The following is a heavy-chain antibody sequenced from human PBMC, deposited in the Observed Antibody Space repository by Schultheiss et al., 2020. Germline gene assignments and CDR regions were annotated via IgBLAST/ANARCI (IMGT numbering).Heavy chain of an antibody. CDR2: ISWNSGSI. V-gene: IGHV3-9*01. CDR3: ARERQPHSSGWGDAFDI. J-gene: IGHJ3*02. CDR1: GFTFDDYA. Sequence: SLKISCAASGFTFDDYAMHWVRQAPGKGLEWVSGISWNSGSIGYADSVKGRFTISRDNAKNSLYLQMNSLRAEDTAVYYCARERQPHSSGWGDAFDIWGQGTRVTVSS. D-gene: IGHD6-19*01.